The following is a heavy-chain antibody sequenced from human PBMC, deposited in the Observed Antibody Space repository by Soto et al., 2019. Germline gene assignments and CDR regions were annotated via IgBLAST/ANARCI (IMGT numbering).Heavy chain of an antibody. J-gene: IGHJ5*02. CDR2: IYNTGTT. CDR1: GDSVSSGGYY. V-gene: IGHV4-31*03. D-gene: IGHD3-3*01. CDR3: ARAAAIPRFLERILGWLDP. Sequence: SETLSLTCTVSGDSVSSGGYYWTWIRQLPGKGLEWVGHIYNTGTTHYNASLKGRITISVDTSANQISLKLDSVTAADTAVYFCARAAAIPRFLERILGWLDPWGQGTLVTVSS.